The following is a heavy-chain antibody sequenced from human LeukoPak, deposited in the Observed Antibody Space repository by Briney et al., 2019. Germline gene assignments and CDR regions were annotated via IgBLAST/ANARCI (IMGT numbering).Heavy chain of an antibody. CDR2: IYYSGST. CDR1: GGSISSYY. Sequence: PSETLSLTCTVSGGSISSYYWSWIRQPPGKGLEWIGYIYYSGSTNYNPSLKSRVTISVDTSKNQFSLKLSSVTAADTAVYYCARALGLDFTILGVVIPYFDYWGQGTLVTVSS. D-gene: IGHD3-3*01. V-gene: IGHV4-59*01. J-gene: IGHJ4*02. CDR3: ARALGLDFTILGVVIPYFDY.